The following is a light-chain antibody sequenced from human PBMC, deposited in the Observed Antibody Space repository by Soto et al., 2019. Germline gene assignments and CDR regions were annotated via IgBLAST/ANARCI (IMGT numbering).Light chain of an antibody. Sequence: DLQMTQSPSSLSASVGDRVTITCRASQNITTYLNWYQQKPGKAPKLLIYAASSLQSGVPSRFSGSGSGTDFTLSISSLQPEDFATYYCQQSYSNPRTFGPGTKVDIK. J-gene: IGKJ3*01. V-gene: IGKV1-39*01. CDR1: QNITTY. CDR3: QQSYSNPRT. CDR2: AAS.